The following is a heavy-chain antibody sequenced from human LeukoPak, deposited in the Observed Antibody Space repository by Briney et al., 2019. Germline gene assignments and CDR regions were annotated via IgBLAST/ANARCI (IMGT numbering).Heavy chain of an antibody. CDR3: ASVDTAMAIDY. CDR1: GGSVSSGSYY. D-gene: IGHD5-18*01. CDR2: IYYSGST. V-gene: IGHV4-61*01. Sequence: SETLSLTCTVSGGSVSSGSYYWSWIRQPPGKGLEWIGYIYYSGSTNYNPSLKSRVTISVDTSKNQFSLKLSSVTAADTAVYYCASVDTAMAIDYWGQGTWSPSPQ. J-gene: IGHJ4*02.